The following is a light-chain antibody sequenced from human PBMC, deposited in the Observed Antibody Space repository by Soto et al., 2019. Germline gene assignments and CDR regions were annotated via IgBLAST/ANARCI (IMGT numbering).Light chain of an antibody. CDR1: SSNIGAGYD. Sequence: QSALTQPPSVSGAPGQRVTISYTGSSSNIGAGYDVHWYQQLPGTAPKLLIYGNSNRPSGVPDRFSGSKSGTSASLAITGLQAEDEADYYCQSYDSSLSGFYVFGTGTKVTVL. V-gene: IGLV1-40*01. J-gene: IGLJ1*01. CDR3: QSYDSSLSGFYV. CDR2: GNS.